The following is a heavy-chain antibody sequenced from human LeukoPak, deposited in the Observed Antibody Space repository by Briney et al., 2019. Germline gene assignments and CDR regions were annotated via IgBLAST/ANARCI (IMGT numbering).Heavy chain of an antibody. CDR3: ATPYCGGDCYSYYYGMDV. D-gene: IGHD2-21*02. CDR1: GYTFTSYY. J-gene: IGHJ6*02. CDR2: INPSGGST. Sequence: ASVNVSCKASGYTFTSYYMHWVRQAPGQGLEWMGIINPSGGSTSYAQKFQGRATMTRDTYTSTVYMELSSLRSEDTAVYYCATPYCGGDCYSYYYGMDVRGQGTTVTVSS. V-gene: IGHV1-46*01.